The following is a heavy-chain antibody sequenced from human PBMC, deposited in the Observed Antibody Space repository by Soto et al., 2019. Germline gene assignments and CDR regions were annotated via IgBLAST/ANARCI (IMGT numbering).Heavy chain of an antibody. J-gene: IGHJ6*02. CDR2: INPADSGT. Sequence: GESLKISCNGSGYSYTSYWICWVRQRPWRGLEWMGIINPADSGTNYSPSFQGQVTISADRSTSTAFLQWSSLKASDTAMYYCVRRAEGRPGDGYYYVALDVWGQGTTVTVSS. V-gene: IGHV5-51*01. D-gene: IGHD6-6*01. CDR3: VRRAEGRPGDGYYYVALDV. CDR1: GYSYTSYW.